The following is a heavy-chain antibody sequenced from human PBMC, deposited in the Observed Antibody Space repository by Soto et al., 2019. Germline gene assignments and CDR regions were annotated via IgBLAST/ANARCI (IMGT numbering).Heavy chain of an antibody. CDR3: AADYYYDSSGYLTFDY. Sequence: TLSLTGTVSGCYISSYYWSWIRQPPGKGLEWIGYIYYSGSTNYNPSLKSRVTISVDTSKNQFSLKLSSVTAADAAVYYCAADYYYDSSGYLTFDYWGQGTLVTVSS. V-gene: IGHV4-59*01. CDR1: GCYISSYY. CDR2: IYYSGST. D-gene: IGHD3-22*01. J-gene: IGHJ4*02.